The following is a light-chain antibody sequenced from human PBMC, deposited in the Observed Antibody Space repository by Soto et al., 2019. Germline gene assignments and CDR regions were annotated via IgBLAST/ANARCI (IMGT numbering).Light chain of an antibody. CDR2: GNN. J-gene: IGLJ2*01. Sequence: QSVLTQSPSASGTPGQRVTISCSGSTSNIGSNTVQWYQHLPGTAPNLLISGNNQRPSGVPDRFSVSKSGTSASLAISGLQSEDEADYYCAAWDDSLNGVLFGGGTKLTVL. CDR3: AAWDDSLNGVL. V-gene: IGLV1-44*01. CDR1: TSNIGSNT.